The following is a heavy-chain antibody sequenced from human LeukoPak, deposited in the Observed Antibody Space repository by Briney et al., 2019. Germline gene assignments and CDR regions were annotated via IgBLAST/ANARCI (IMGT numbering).Heavy chain of an antibody. D-gene: IGHD2/OR15-2a*01. J-gene: IGHJ5*02. V-gene: IGHV4-59*08. CDR1: GGSITGYY. CDR3: AKLTKFLTTYYPTP. CDR2: IFSSGST. Sequence: SETLSLTCTVSGGSITGYYWSWIRQPPGKGLEWVGYIFSSGSTNYNPSLKSRVTISLDTSKSQFSLKLISVTASDTAVYYCAKLTKFLTTYYPTPWGQGTLVTVSS.